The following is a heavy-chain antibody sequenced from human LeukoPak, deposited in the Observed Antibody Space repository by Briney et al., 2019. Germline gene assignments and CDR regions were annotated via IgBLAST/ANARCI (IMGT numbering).Heavy chain of an antibody. Sequence: ASVKVSCKASGYIFKNKAISWVRQAPGQGPEWMGWISPYHGTTNYAQNFQGRVSMTTDTSTSTVYMELRSLRSDDTAVYYCAKSDITQYYFDYWGQGTLVTVSS. V-gene: IGHV1-18*01. J-gene: IGHJ4*02. D-gene: IGHD3-16*01. CDR3: AKSDITQYYFDY. CDR1: GYIFKNKA. CDR2: ISPYHGTT.